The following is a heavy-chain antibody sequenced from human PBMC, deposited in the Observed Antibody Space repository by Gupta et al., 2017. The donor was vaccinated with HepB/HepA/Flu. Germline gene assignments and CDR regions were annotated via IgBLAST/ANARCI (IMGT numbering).Heavy chain of an antibody. V-gene: IGHV4-39*01. J-gene: IGHJ4*02. CDR1: GGSISSSSYY. CDR2: IYYSGST. CDR3: AMGPKQWLAPIDY. D-gene: IGHD6-19*01. Sequence: QLQLQESGPGLVQPSETLSLTCTVSGGSISSSSYYWGWIRQPPGKGLEWIGSIYYSGSTYYNPALKSRVTISVDTSKNQFSLKLSSVTAADTAVYYCAMGPKQWLAPIDYWGQGTLVTVSS.